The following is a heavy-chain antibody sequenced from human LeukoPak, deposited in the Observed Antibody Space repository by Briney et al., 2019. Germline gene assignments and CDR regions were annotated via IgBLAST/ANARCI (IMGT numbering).Heavy chain of an antibody. D-gene: IGHD1-26*01. CDR1: SGSISSGGYS. J-gene: IGHJ5*02. V-gene: IGHV4-30-2*01. CDR3: ARVGATFNWFDP. CDR2: IYHSGST. Sequence: SQTLSLTCAVSSGSISSGGYSWSWIRQPPGKGLEWIGYIYHSGSTYYNPSLKSRVTISVDRSKNQFSLKLSSVTAADTAVYYCARVGATFNWFDPWGQGTLVTVSS.